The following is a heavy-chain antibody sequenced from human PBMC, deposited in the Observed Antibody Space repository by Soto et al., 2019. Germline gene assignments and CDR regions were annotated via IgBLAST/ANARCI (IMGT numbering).Heavy chain of an antibody. Sequence: GGSLRLSCAVSGFTFSSYAMTWVRQAPEKGLEWVSGISGSGATTSYADSVKGRFTVSRDNSKNTLYLQMNSLGVEDTAVYYCAKLRYFDWSSYNWFEYWGQGTPVTVSS. J-gene: IGHJ5*01. D-gene: IGHD3-9*01. CDR2: ISGSGATT. CDR3: AKLRYFDWSSYNWFEY. CDR1: GFTFSSYA. V-gene: IGHV3-23*01.